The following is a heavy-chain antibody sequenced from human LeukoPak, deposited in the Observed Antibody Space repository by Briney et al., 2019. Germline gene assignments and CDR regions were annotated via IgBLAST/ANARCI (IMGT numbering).Heavy chain of an antibody. D-gene: IGHD1-26*01. V-gene: IGHV4-39*07. Sequence: SETLSLTCTVSGGSISSSSYYWGWIRQPPGKGLEWIGSIYYSGSTYYNPSLKSRVTISVDTSKNQFSLKLSSVTAADTAVYYCARDGTPYSGIDYWGQGTLVTVSS. CDR1: GGSISSSSYY. CDR3: ARDGTPYSGIDY. CDR2: IYYSGST. J-gene: IGHJ4*02.